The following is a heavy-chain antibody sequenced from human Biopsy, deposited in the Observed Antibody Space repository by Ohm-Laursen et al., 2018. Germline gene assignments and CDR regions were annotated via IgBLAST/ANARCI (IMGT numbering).Heavy chain of an antibody. CDR3: ARHAPSYSGSYWRYFDL. CDR1: GDSIRNYY. D-gene: IGHD1-26*01. Sequence: GTLSLTCTVSGDSIRNYYWSWIRQAAGKGLEWIGRIYPGGGTIYNPSLKSRVTMSVDTSMNHLSLRLTSVTAADTAVYYCARHAPSYSGSYWRYFDLWGRGTLVTVSS. V-gene: IGHV4-4*07. CDR2: IYPGGGT. J-gene: IGHJ2*01.